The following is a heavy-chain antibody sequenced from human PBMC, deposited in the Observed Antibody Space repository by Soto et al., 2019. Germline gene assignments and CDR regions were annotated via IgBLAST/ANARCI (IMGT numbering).Heavy chain of an antibody. CDR2: INPNSGGT. J-gene: IGHJ3*02. Sequence: ASVKVSCKASGYTFTGYYMHWVRQAPGQGLEWMGWINPNSGGTNYAQKFQGWVTMTRDTSISTAYMELSRLRSDDTAVYYCARDRSSGWYTHDAFDIWGQGTMVTVSS. D-gene: IGHD6-19*01. V-gene: IGHV1-2*04. CDR1: GYTFTGYY. CDR3: ARDRSSGWYTHDAFDI.